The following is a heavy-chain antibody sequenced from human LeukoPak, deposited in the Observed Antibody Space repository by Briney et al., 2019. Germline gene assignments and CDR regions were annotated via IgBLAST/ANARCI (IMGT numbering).Heavy chain of an antibody. D-gene: IGHD5-18*01. Sequence: ASVKVSCKASGYTFTGYYMHWVRQAPGQRLEWMGWINPNSGGTNYAQKFQGRVTMTRDTSVSTAYMELNRLRSDDTGVYYCARDTTMITYWFDPWGQGTLVTVSS. CDR3: ARDTTMITYWFDP. V-gene: IGHV1-2*02. J-gene: IGHJ5*02. CDR1: GYTFTGYY. CDR2: INPNSGGT.